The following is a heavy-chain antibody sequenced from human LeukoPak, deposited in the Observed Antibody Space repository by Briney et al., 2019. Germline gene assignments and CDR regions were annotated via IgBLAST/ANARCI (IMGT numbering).Heavy chain of an antibody. Sequence: GGSLRLSCAASGFTFSIYAMTWVRQAPGKGLEWLSAISGSGGDTHHRDSVKGRFTISRDNSKNTLYLQMNSLRADDTAVYYCARYCSGGSCFLNYYGMDVWGQGTTVTVSS. CDR2: ISGSGGDT. D-gene: IGHD2-15*01. CDR3: ARYCSGGSCFLNYYGMDV. V-gene: IGHV3-23*01. CDR1: GFTFSIYA. J-gene: IGHJ6*02.